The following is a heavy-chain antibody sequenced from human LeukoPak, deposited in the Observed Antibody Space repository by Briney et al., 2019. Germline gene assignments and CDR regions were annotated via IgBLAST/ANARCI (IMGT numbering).Heavy chain of an antibody. Sequence: ASVKVSCMASGYTFTSYYMHWVRQAPGQGLEWMGIINPSGGSTSYAQKFQGRVTMTRDTSTSTVYMELSSLRSEDTAVYYCARAPSEWLRVDNWFDPWGQGTLVTVSS. V-gene: IGHV1-46*01. D-gene: IGHD5-12*01. CDR3: ARAPSEWLRVDNWFDP. CDR2: INPSGGST. J-gene: IGHJ5*02. CDR1: GYTFTSYY.